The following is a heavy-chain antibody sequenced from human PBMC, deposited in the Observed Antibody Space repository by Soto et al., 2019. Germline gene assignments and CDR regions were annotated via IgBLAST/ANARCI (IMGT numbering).Heavy chain of an antibody. CDR1: GFTFSTYG. CDR2: IWYDGSHK. V-gene: IGHV3-33*01. Sequence: QVQLVESGGGVVQPGRSLRLSCAASGFTFSTYGMHWVRQAPGTGLEWVAVIWYDGSHKDYADSVKGRFTISRDNSKNTLYRQMNSLRVEDTGVYYCARAVGPFDYWGQGTLVAVSS. D-gene: IGHD1-26*01. CDR3: ARAVGPFDY. J-gene: IGHJ4*02.